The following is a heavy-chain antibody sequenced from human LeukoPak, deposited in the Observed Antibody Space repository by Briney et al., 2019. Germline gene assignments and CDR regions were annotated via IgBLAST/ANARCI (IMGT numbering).Heavy chain of an antibody. D-gene: IGHD3-22*01. CDR2: ISGSGDNT. CDR1: GFTFSSYA. Sequence: GGSLRLSCAASGFTFSSYAMSWVRQAPGKGLEWVSAISGSGDNTYYADSVKGRFTISRDNSRKTVQLQMNSLRAEDTAVYYCAKSYDSGGYPPGDYWGQGTLVTVSS. CDR3: AKSYDSGGYPPGDY. V-gene: IGHV3-23*01. J-gene: IGHJ4*02.